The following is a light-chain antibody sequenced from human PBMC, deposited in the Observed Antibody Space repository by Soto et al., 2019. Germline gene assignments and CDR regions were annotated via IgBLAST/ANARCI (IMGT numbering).Light chain of an antibody. CDR2: DAS. J-gene: IGKJ1*01. V-gene: IGKV1D-16*01. CDR3: QQYGSSPRT. Sequence: DIQMTQSPSSLSASVGDRVTITCRASQGISSWLAWYQQKPGKAPKLLIYDASSLESGVPSRFSGSGSGTDFTLTISRLEPEDFAVYYCQQYGSSPRTFGQGTKVDIK. CDR1: QGISSW.